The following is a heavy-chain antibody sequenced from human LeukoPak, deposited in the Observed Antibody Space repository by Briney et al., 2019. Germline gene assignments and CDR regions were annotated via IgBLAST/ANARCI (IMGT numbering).Heavy chain of an antibody. CDR1: GYTFTGYY. V-gene: IGHV1-2*02. CDR3: ARDRGRAVAGTKIVKGYNWFDP. Sequence: ASVKVSCKASGYTFTGYYMHWVRQAPGQGLEWMGWINPNSGGTNYAQKFQGRVTMTRDTSISTAYMELSRLRSDDTAVYYCARDRGRAVAGTKIVKGYNWFDPWGQGTLVTVSS. D-gene: IGHD6-19*01. CDR2: INPNSGGT. J-gene: IGHJ5*02.